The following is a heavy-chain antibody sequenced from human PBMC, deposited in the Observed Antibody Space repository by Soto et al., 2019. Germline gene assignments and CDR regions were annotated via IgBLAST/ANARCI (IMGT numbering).Heavy chain of an antibody. CDR2: ISSSSSYI. D-gene: IGHD3-9*01. CDR1: GFTFSSYS. V-gene: IGHV3-21*06. Sequence: GGSLRLSCAASGFTFSSYSMNWVRQAPGKGLEWVSSISSSSSYIYYADSVKGRFTISRDNAKNSLYLQMNSLRAEDSAVYYCARLGDYDILTGYYSYYYYYMDVWGKGTTVTVSS. CDR3: ARLGDYDILTGYYSYYYYYMDV. J-gene: IGHJ6*03.